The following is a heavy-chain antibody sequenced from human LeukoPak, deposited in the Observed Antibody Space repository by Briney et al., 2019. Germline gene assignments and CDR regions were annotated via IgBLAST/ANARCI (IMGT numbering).Heavy chain of an antibody. Sequence: PSEXLSLTCTVSGGSISSSSYYWGWIRQPPGKGLEWIGSIYYSGSTYYNPSLKSRVTIYVETSKKQFSLKLSSVTAADTAVYYCARAYYDFWSGYSNWFDPWGQGTLVTVSS. V-gene: IGHV4-39*01. D-gene: IGHD3-3*01. CDR1: GGSISSSSYY. J-gene: IGHJ5*02. CDR3: ARAYYDFWSGYSNWFDP. CDR2: IYYSGST.